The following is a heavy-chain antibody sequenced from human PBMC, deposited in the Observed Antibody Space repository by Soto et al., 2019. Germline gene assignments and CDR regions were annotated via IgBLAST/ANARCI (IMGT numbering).Heavy chain of an antibody. J-gene: IGHJ6*02. V-gene: IGHV4-59*08. CDR3: ARQGFGPLHGLVDV. Sequence: QVQLQESGPGLGTTSATLSLSCTVSGGSISSYYWSWFRQSPGKRMEWIGYVHHSWVSSYNPSLQRRVAISLDTSKSQFSLKVTSVTATDTAVYDCARQGFGPLHGLVDVWGQGTTVTVSS. CDR1: GGSISSYY. D-gene: IGHD3-10*01. CDR2: VHHSWVS.